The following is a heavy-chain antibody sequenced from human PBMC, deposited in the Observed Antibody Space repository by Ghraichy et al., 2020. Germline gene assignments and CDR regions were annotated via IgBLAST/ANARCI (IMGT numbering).Heavy chain of an antibody. V-gene: IGHV3-74*01. CDR1: GFTFSSYW. D-gene: IGHD3-22*01. CDR2: INSDGSST. CDR3: ARKYYDSSGPDWYFDL. J-gene: IGHJ2*01. Sequence: GGSLRLSCAASGFTFSSYWMHWVRQAPGKGLVWVSRINSDGSSTSYADSVKGRFTISRDNAKNTLYLQMNSLRAEDTAVYYCARKYYDSSGPDWYFDLWGRGTLVTVSS.